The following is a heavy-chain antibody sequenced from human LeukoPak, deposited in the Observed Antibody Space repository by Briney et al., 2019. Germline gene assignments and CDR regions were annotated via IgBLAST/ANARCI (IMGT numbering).Heavy chain of an antibody. V-gene: IGHV1-69*05. Sequence: ASVKVSCKASGGTFSSCAISWVRQAPGQGLEWMGGIIPIFGTANYAQKFQGRVAITTDESTSTAYMELSSLRSEDTAVYYCVRVGYSYGTGYFDYWGQGTLVTVSS. CDR3: VRVGYSYGTGYFDY. CDR2: IIPIFGTA. D-gene: IGHD5-18*01. CDR1: GGTFSSCA. J-gene: IGHJ4*02.